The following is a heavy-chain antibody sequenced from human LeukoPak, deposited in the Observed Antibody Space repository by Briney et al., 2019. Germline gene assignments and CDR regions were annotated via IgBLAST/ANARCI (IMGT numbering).Heavy chain of an antibody. Sequence: GSSVKVSCKASGGTFSSYAISWVRQAPGQGLEWMGRIIPIFGTANYAQKFQGRVTITADKSTSTAYMELSSLRSEDTAVYYCARAPEDYYDSSGSPDAYYYYYMDVWGKGTTVTVSS. CDR3: ARAPEDYYDSSGSPDAYYYYYMDV. CDR1: GGTFSSYA. CDR2: IIPIFGTA. J-gene: IGHJ6*03. D-gene: IGHD3-22*01. V-gene: IGHV1-69*06.